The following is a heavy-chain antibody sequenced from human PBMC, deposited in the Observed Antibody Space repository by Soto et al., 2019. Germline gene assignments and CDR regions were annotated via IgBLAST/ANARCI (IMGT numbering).Heavy chain of an antibody. CDR1: GFTFSNYW. J-gene: IGHJ4*02. CDR2: VGADGGGA. V-gene: IGHV3-74*01. CDR3: ASNGLKHGPDMNQ. D-gene: IGHD2-2*01. Sequence: EVQLVESGGGLVQPGGSVRLSCAASGFTFSNYWMHWVRQTPGKGLVWVSRVGADGGGATYADSVKGRFTISRDNAKNTLYLQIDSLRVEDTAMYHCASNGLKHGPDMNQWGQGILVTVSS.